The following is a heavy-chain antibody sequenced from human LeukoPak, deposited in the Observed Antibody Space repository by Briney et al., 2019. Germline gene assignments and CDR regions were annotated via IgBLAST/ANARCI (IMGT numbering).Heavy chain of an antibody. Sequence: GGSLRLSCAASGFTFSDYYMSWIRQAPGKGLEWVAVISYDGSNKYYADSVKGRFTISRDNSKNTLYLQMNSLRAEDTAVYYCASGIVGANYWGQGTLVTVSS. D-gene: IGHD1-26*01. CDR1: GFTFSDYY. J-gene: IGHJ4*02. V-gene: IGHV3-30-3*01. CDR2: ISYDGSNK. CDR3: ASGIVGANY.